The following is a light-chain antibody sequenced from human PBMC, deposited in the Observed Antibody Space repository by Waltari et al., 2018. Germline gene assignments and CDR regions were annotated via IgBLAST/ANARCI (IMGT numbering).Light chain of an antibody. CDR3: AAWDDSLNGPV. V-gene: IGLV1-44*01. J-gene: IGLJ2*01. Sequence: QSVLTQPPSASGTPGQRVTISCSGSCSHIGSNPVNWYQQLPGTAPKLLIYSNNQRPSGVPDRFSGSKSGTSASLAISGLQSEDEADYYCAAWDDSLNGPVFGGGTKLTVL. CDR1: CSHIGSNP. CDR2: SNN.